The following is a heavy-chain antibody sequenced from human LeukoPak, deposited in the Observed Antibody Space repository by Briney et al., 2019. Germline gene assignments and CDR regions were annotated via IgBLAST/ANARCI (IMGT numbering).Heavy chain of an antibody. D-gene: IGHD6-6*01. CDR2: ISSSSSYI. V-gene: IGHV3-21*01. CDR1: GFTFSSYR. Sequence: GGSLRLSCAVSGFTFSSYRMKWVRQAPGKGLEWVSSISSSSSYIYYEDSVKGRFTISRDNAKNSLYLQMNSLRAEDTAVYYCAKDSSSSNLYYGMDVWGQGPTVTVSS. J-gene: IGHJ6*02. CDR3: AKDSSSSNLYYGMDV.